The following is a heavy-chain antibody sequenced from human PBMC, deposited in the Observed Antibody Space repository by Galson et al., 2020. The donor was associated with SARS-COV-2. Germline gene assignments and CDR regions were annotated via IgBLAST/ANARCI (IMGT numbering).Heavy chain of an antibody. CDR2: IWSDGSNK. Sequence: GGSLRLSCEASGFTFSSYGMHWVRQAPGKGLEWVAGIWSDGSNKYYVDSVKGRFTISRDNSKNTLYLQMNSLRAEDTAIYYCAKGDHSNYVFDYWGQGTLVTVSS. J-gene: IGHJ4*02. CDR1: GFTFSSYG. CDR3: AKGDHSNYVFDY. V-gene: IGHV3-33*03. D-gene: IGHD4-4*01.